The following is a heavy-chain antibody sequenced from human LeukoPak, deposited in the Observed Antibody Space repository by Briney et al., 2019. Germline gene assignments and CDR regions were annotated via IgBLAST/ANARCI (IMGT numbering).Heavy chain of an antibody. Sequence: GGTLRLSCAASGFTFSSYAMSWVRQAPGNGLEWVSAISGSGGSTYYEDYVKGRFTISRDNSKNTLYLQTNSLRAEDTAVYYCAKDHAEMATSFDYWGQGTLVTVSS. CDR3: AKDHAEMATSFDY. D-gene: IGHD5-24*01. CDR1: GFTFSSYA. J-gene: IGHJ4*02. CDR2: ISGSGGST. V-gene: IGHV3-23*01.